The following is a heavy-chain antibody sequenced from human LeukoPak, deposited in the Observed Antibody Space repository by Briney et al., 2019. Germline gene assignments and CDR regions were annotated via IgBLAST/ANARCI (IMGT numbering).Heavy chain of an antibody. CDR3: TRGPGGSNNYYDAFDI. CDR2: IDHSGST. Sequence: SETLSLTCAVYGGSFSGYYRSWIRQPPGKGLEWIGEIDHSGSTNYNSSLKSRVTLSVDTSKNQFSLKLNSVTAADTAVYYCTRGPGGSNNYYDAFDIWGQGTMVTVSS. D-gene: IGHD3-10*01. V-gene: IGHV4-34*01. CDR1: GGSFSGYY. J-gene: IGHJ3*02.